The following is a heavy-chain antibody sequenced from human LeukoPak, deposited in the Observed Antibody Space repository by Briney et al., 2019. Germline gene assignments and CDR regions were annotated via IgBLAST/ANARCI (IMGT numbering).Heavy chain of an antibody. CDR2: IYYSGST. CDR3: ARALMYSSSAIDY. Sequence: SETLSLTCTVSGGSISSGGYYWSWIRQPPGKGLEWIGYIYYSGSTYYNPSLKSRVTISVDTSKNQFSLKLSSVTAADTAVYYCARALMYSSSAIDYWGQGTLVTVSS. CDR1: GGSISSGGYY. D-gene: IGHD6-6*01. J-gene: IGHJ4*02. V-gene: IGHV4-31*03.